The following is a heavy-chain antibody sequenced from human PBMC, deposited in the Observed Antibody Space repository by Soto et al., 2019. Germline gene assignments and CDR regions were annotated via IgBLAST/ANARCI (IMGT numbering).Heavy chain of an antibody. D-gene: IGHD3-9*01. CDR1: GFTFSSYA. Sequence: LRLSCAASGFTFSSYAMHWVRQAPGKGLEWVAVISYDGSNKYYADSVKGRFTISRDNSKNTLYLQMNSLRAEDTAVYYCARDPRVALRYFDWLSYFDYWGQGTLVTVSS. V-gene: IGHV3-30-3*01. CDR3: ARDPRVALRYFDWLSYFDY. J-gene: IGHJ4*02. CDR2: ISYDGSNK.